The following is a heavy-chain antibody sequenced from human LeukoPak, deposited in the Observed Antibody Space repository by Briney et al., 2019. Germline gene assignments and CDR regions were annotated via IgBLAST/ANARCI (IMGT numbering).Heavy chain of an antibody. J-gene: IGHJ4*02. CDR1: GITFSSYG. CDR2: ISSTGGTT. V-gene: IGHV3-48*03. CDR3: ARPRSRFADSSGLDY. D-gene: IGHD3-22*01. Sequence: PGGTLRLSCAASGITFSSYGMSWVRQAPGKGLEWVSSISSTGGTTYYADSVKGRFTISRDNAKNSLYLQMNSLRAEDTADYYCARPRSRFADSSGLDYWGQGTLVTVSS.